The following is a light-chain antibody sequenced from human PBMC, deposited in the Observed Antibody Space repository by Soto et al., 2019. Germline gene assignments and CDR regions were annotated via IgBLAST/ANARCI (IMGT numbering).Light chain of an antibody. Sequence: QSALTQPASVSGSPGQSITISCTGTSSDVGSYNYVAWYQHNPGKAPKLMIYDVNNRPSGVSSRFSGSKSANTASLSISGLQADDEADYYCSSYTSSSTLVFGTGTKVTVL. CDR2: DVN. V-gene: IGLV2-14*01. CDR1: SSDVGSYNY. J-gene: IGLJ1*01. CDR3: SSYTSSSTLV.